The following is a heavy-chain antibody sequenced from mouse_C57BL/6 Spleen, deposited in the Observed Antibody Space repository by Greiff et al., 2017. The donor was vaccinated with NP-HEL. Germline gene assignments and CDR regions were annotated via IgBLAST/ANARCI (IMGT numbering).Heavy chain of an antibody. CDR2: ISSGGSYT. CDR3: ARTAQDYYAMDY. J-gene: IGHJ4*01. D-gene: IGHD3-2*02. CDR1: GFTFSSYG. Sequence: EVMLVESGGDLVKPGGSLKLSCAASGFTFSSYGMSWVRQTPDKRLEWVATISSGGSYTYYPDSVKGRFTISRDNAKNTLYLQMSSLKSEDTAMYYCARTAQDYYAMDYWGQGTSVTVSS. V-gene: IGHV5-6*01.